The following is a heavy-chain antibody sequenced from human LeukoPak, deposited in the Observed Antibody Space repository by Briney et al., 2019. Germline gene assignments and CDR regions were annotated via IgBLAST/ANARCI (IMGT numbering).Heavy chain of an antibody. CDR2: TNPNSGNT. D-gene: IGHD3-22*01. CDR1: GYTFTSYD. CDR3: ARGEYYDSSGKIGGDI. Sequence: ASVKVSCKASGYTFTSYDINWVRQATGQGLEWMGWTNPNSGNTGYAQKFQGRVTMTRNTSISTAYMEPSSLRSEDTAVYYCARGEYYDSSGKIGGDIWGQGTMVTVSS. V-gene: IGHV1-8*01. J-gene: IGHJ3*02.